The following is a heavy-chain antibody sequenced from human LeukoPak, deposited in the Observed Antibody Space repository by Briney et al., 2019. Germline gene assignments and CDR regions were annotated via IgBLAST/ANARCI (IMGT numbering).Heavy chain of an antibody. CDR1: GGSISSYY. CDR3: ARSSITMVRGAFDY. J-gene: IGHJ4*02. CDR2: IYYSGST. V-gene: IGHV4-59*01. Sequence: SETLSLTCTVSGGSISSYYWSWIRQPPGKGLEWIGYIYYSGSTNYNPSLKSRVTISVDTSKNQFSLKLSSVTAADTAVYYCARSSITMVRGAFDYWGQGTLVTVSS. D-gene: IGHD3-10*01.